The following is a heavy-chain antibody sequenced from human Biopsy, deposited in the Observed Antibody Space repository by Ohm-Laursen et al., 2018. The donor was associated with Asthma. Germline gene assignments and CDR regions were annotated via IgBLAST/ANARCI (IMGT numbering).Heavy chain of an antibody. Sequence: SLRLSCAASGFAVSRDHMFWVRQAPGKGLGWVSVFYIGGTSHTADSVRGRFTISRDYSKTTLYLHMHSLRAEDTAVYYCARGDSSNWSHYYFDYWGQGTLVTVSS. CDR3: ARGDSSNWSHYYFDY. CDR1: GFAVSRDH. V-gene: IGHV3-53*01. J-gene: IGHJ4*02. D-gene: IGHD3-22*01. CDR2: FYIGGTS.